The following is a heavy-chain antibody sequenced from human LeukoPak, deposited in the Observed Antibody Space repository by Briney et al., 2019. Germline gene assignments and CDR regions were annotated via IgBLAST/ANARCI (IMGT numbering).Heavy chain of an antibody. D-gene: IGHD6-19*01. Sequence: SETLSLTCTVSGGSISSYYWSWIRQPAGKGLEWIGRIYTSGSTNYNPSLKSRVTISVDTSKNQFSLKLSSVTAADTAVYYCAPTIAVAGAYYFDYWGQGTLVTVSS. J-gene: IGHJ4*02. CDR3: APTIAVAGAYYFDY. CDR1: GGSISSYY. CDR2: IYTSGST. V-gene: IGHV4-4*07.